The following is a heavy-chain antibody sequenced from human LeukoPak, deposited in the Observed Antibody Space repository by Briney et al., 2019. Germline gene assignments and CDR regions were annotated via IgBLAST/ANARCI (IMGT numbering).Heavy chain of an antibody. Sequence: PSETLSLTCTVSGGSISSSSYYWSWIRQPPGKGLEWIGYIYYSGNTYYNPSLKSRVTISVDTSKNQFSLKLSSVTAADTAMYYCARETITVAGTYLDYWGQGTLVTVSS. CDR3: ARETITVAGTYLDY. J-gene: IGHJ4*02. CDR2: IYYSGNT. CDR1: GGSISSSSYY. V-gene: IGHV4-30-4*01. D-gene: IGHD6-19*01.